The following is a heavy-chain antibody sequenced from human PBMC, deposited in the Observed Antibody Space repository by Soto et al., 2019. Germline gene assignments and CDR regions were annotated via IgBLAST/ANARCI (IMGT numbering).Heavy chain of an antibody. CDR1: GFTFSSYG. J-gene: IGHJ4*02. D-gene: IGHD3-22*01. CDR3: AKGDGDYDSSGYYFDY. Sequence: QVQLVESGGGVVQPGRSLRLSCAASGFTFSSYGMHWVRQAPGKGLEWVAVISYDGSNKYYADSVKGRFTISRDNSKNTLYLQMNSLRAEDTAVYYCAKGDGDYDSSGYYFDYWGQGTLVTVSS. V-gene: IGHV3-30*18. CDR2: ISYDGSNK.